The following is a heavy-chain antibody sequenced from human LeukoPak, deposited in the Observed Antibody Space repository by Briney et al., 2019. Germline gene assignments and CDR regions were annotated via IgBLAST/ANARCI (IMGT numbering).Heavy chain of an antibody. V-gene: IGHV3-66*01. D-gene: IGHD2-2*01. CDR2: IYSGGST. Sequence: AGGSLRLSCAASGLTFSNYAMSWVRQAPGKGLEWVSLIYSGGSTSYADSVKGRFTISRDNSKNTLYLQMNSLRAEDTALYYCTHAVSHAFDIWGQGTMVTVSS. CDR1: GLTFSNYA. CDR3: THAVSHAFDI. J-gene: IGHJ3*02.